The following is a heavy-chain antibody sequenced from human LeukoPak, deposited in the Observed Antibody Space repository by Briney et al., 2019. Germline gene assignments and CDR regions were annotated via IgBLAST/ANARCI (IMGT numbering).Heavy chain of an antibody. D-gene: IGHD3-10*01. V-gene: IGHV1-3*01. CDR2: INAGNGNT. CDR3: ARDSYGSGSYYPY. J-gene: IGHJ4*02. CDR1: GYTFTSYA. Sequence: GASVKVSCKASGYTFTSYAMHWVRQAPGQRLGWMGWINAGNGNTKYSQRFQGRVTITRDTSASTAYMELSSLRSEDTAVYYCARDSYGSGSYYPYWGQGTLVTVSS.